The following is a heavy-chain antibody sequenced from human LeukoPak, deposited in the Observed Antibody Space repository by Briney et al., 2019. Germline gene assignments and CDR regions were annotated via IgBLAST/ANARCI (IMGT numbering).Heavy chain of an antibody. D-gene: IGHD2-15*01. V-gene: IGHV4-59*01. CDR2: IYYSGST. Sequence: PSETLSLTCTVSGGSISSYYWSWIRQPPGKGLEWIGYIYYSGSTNYNPSLKSRVTISVDTSKNQFSLKLSSVTAADTAVYYCARVDCSGGSCYFDYWGQGTLVTVPS. CDR3: ARVDCSGGSCYFDY. CDR1: GGSISSYY. J-gene: IGHJ4*02.